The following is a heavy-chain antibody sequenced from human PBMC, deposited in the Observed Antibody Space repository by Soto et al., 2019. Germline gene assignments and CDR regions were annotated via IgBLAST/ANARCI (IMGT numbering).Heavy chain of an antibody. V-gene: IGHV3-30-3*01. Sequence: QVQLVESGGGVVQPGRSLRLSCAASGFTFGSYAVHWVRQAPGEGLEWVAIVSYDGSQKNYADSVRGRFTISRDNSKNTPFLQMESLRAEDTAMYYCAREVSGSDGMKIFDYWGQGTLVTVSS. CDR3: AREVSGSDGMKIFDY. CDR1: GFTFGSYA. CDR2: VSYDGSQK. D-gene: IGHD3-10*01. J-gene: IGHJ4*02.